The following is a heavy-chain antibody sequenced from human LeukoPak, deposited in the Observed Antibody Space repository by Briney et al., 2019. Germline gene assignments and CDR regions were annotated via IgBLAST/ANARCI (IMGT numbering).Heavy chain of an antibody. CDR1: GFTFSSYA. D-gene: IGHD6-19*01. CDR2: ISGSGGST. V-gene: IGHV3-23*01. J-gene: IGHJ5*02. Sequence: PGGSLRFSCAASGFTFSSYAMSWVRQAPGKGLEWVSAISGSGGSTYYADSVKGRFTISRDNAKNSLYLQMNSLRAEDTAVYYCASRFGAVAGSSLVNWFDPWGQGTLVTVSS. CDR3: ASRFGAVAGSSLVNWFDP.